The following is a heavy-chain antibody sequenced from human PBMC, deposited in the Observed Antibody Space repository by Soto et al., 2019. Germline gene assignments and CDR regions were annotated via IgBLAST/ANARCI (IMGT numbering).Heavy chain of an antibody. V-gene: IGHV4-61*01. Sequence: PSETLSLTCTASRGSVSSCSYYRSCIRQPPGKGLEWIGYIYYSGSTNYNPSLKSRVTISVDTSKNQFSLKLSSVTAVDTAVYYCARDGLSWLRLTQSALDIWGQGTMVTVAS. CDR1: RGSVSSCSYY. CDR2: IYYSGST. CDR3: ARDGLSWLRLTQSALDI. J-gene: IGHJ3*02. D-gene: IGHD5-12*01.